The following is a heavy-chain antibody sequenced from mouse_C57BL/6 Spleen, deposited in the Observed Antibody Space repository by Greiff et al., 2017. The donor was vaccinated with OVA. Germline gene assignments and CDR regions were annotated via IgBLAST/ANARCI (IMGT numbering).Heavy chain of an antibody. CDR1: GYAFSSYW. V-gene: IGHV1-80*01. D-gene: IGHD2-4*01. Sequence: QVQLKQSGAELVKPGASVKISCKASGYAFSSYWMNWVKQRPGKGLEWIGQIYPGDGDTNYNGKFKGKATLTADKSSSTAYMQLSSLTSEDSAVYFCARYGADDYDWFAYWGQGTLVTVSA. CDR3: ARYGADDYDWFAY. CDR2: IYPGDGDT. J-gene: IGHJ3*01.